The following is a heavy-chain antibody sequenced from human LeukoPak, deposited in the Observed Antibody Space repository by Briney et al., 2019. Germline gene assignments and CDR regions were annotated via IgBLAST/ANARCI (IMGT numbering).Heavy chain of an antibody. CDR3: ASDFTGHDDY. D-gene: IGHD2-8*02. V-gene: IGHV3-74*01. Sequence: GGSLRLSCVASGFTFSRYWMHWVCQAPGKRLVWVSRMNTDGSTTDYADSVKGRFTISRDNAKNTLYLQMNSLGVEDTAVYFCASDFTGHDDYWGQGSQVTVSS. CDR2: MNTDGSTT. J-gene: IGHJ4*02. CDR1: GFTFSRYW.